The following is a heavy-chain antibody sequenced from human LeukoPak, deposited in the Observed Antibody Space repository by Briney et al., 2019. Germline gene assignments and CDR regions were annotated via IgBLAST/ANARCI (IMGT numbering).Heavy chain of an antibody. CDR2: ISYDGSNK. J-gene: IGHJ4*02. CDR1: GFTFSRFA. D-gene: IGHD2-2*01. V-gene: IGHV3-30*18. CDR3: AKGERYCSSTSCYGIFY. Sequence: GGSLRLSCAASGFTFSRFAMNWVRQAPGKGLEWVAVISYDGSNKYYADSVKGRFTISRDNSKNTLYLQMNSLRAEDTAVYYCAKGERYCSSTSCYGIFYWGQGTLVTVSS.